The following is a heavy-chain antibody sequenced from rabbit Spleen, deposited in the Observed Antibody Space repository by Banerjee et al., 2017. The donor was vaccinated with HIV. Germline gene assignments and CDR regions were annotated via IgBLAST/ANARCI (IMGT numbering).Heavy chain of an antibody. J-gene: IGHJ4*01. CDR1: GFTLSSYY. Sequence: HLKESGGGLVQPGGSLKLSCKASGFTLSSYYMNWVRQAPGKGLEWIGIIGTAEGSTYYASWVNGRFTISSDNAQNTVFLQMTSLTAADTATYLCVRFFDLWGPGTLVTVS. V-gene: IGHV1S7*01. CDR3: VRFFDL. CDR2: IGTAEGST.